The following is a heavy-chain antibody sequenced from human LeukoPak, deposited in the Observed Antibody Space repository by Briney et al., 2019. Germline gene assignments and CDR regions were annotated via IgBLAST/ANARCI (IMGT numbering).Heavy chain of an antibody. CDR1: GGSISSYY. CDR2: IYYSGST. D-gene: IGHD3-10*01. V-gene: IGHV4-59*01. CDR3: ASQSSGYYYYYGMDV. Sequence: SETLSLTCTVSGGSISSYYWSWIWQPPGKGLEWIGHIYYSGSTNYNPSLKSRVTISIDTSKNQFSLRLSSVTAADTAMYYCASQSSGYYYYYGMDVWGQGTTVTVSS. J-gene: IGHJ6*02.